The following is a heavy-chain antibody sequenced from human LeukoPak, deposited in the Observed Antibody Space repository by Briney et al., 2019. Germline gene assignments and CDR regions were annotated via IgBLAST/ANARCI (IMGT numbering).Heavy chain of an antibody. CDR2: ISGSGGST. CDR1: GFTFSSYA. CDR3: AKARGYCSGGSCPFDY. Sequence: GGSLRLSCAASGFTFSSYAMSWVRQAPGKGLEWVSDISGSGGSTYYADSVKGRLTISRDTSKKTLYLQMNRLRAEDTAVYYCAKARGYCSGGSCPFDYWGQGTLVTVSS. D-gene: IGHD2-15*01. J-gene: IGHJ4*02. V-gene: IGHV3-23*01.